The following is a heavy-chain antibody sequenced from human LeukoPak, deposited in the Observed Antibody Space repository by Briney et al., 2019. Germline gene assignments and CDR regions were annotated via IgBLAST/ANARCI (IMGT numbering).Heavy chain of an antibody. D-gene: IGHD6-13*01. CDR1: GFTFSNFA. J-gene: IGHJ4*02. CDR3: AKDIAASGLPRIFDF. Sequence: GGSLRLSCAASGFTFSNFAMNWVRQAPGKGLEWVSAITSGGSTYYADSVKGRFTISRDNSKNTLYLQMNSLSVEDTAVYYCAKDIAASGLPRIFDFWGQGTLVTVSS. V-gene: IGHV3-23*01. CDR2: ITSGGST.